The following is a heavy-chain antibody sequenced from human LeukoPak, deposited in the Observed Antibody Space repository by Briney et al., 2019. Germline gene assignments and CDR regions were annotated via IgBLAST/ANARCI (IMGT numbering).Heavy chain of an antibody. Sequence: GESLKISCQSSGYSFTNYWIGWVRQMPGKGLESMGIIYHADADNEYSPSFQGQVTISADKSISTVYLQWSSLKASDTAMYYCARQSRDGSKTRGYYFDYWGQGTLVT. CDR3: ARQSRDGSKTRGYYFDY. D-gene: IGHD3-10*01. CDR1: GYSFTNYW. CDR2: IYHADADN. J-gene: IGHJ4*02. V-gene: IGHV5-51*01.